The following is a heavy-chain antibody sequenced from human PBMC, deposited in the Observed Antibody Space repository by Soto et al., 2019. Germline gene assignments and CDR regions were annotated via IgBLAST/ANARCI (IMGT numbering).Heavy chain of an antibody. CDR2: IYHSGST. Sequence: QVQLQESGPGLVKPSETLSLTCTVSGGSISSSYWSWIRQPPGKGLEWTGYIYHSGSTNYNPSLKRRVTISVVTSKNQFSLKLSSVTAADTAVYYCARLGSIAADDFDYWGQGTLVTVSS. V-gene: IGHV4-59*08. D-gene: IGHD6-25*01. CDR3: ARLGSIAADDFDY. J-gene: IGHJ4*02. CDR1: GGSISSSY.